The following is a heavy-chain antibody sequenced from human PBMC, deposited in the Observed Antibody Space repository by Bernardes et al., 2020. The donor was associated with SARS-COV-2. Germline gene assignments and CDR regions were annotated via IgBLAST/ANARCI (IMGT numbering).Heavy chain of an antibody. D-gene: IGHD6-13*01. CDR2: IKQDGSEK. V-gene: IGHV3-7*01. CDR3: ARDRLAAAGTDYYYGMDV. Sequence: VGSLRLSCAASGFTFSNYWMSWVRQAPGKGLEWVANIKQDGSEKYYVDSVKGRFTISRDNAKNSLYLQMNSLRAEDTAVYYCARDRLAAAGTDYYYGMDVWRQGSTVTVSS. J-gene: IGHJ6*02. CDR1: GFTFSNYW.